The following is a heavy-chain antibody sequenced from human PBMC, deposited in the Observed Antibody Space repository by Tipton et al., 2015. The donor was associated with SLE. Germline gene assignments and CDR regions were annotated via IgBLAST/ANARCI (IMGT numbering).Heavy chain of an antibody. Sequence: TLSLTCAVYGGSFSGYSWTWIRQPPGKGLEWIGEINHSGSTNYNPSLKSRVTISVDTSKNQFSLKLSSVTAADTAVYYCARGDIVVVVAATPDAFDIWGQGTMVTVSS. J-gene: IGHJ3*02. V-gene: IGHV4-34*01. D-gene: IGHD2-15*01. CDR3: ARGDIVVVVAATPDAFDI. CDR2: INHSGST. CDR1: GGSFSGYS.